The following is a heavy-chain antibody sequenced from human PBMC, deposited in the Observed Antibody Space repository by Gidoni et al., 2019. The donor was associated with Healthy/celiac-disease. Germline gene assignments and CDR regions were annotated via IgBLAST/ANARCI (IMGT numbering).Heavy chain of an antibody. V-gene: IGHV4-59*01. D-gene: IGHD4-17*01. Sequence: QVQLQDSGPGLMKPSETLSLTCPVSGGSISSYYWSWIRQPPGKGLEWIGYIYYSGSTNYNPSLKSRVTISVDTAKNQFSLKLSSVTAADTAVYYCARGLYGDYEVTDYYYYGMDVWGQGTTVTVSS. CDR3: ARGLYGDYEVTDYYYYGMDV. CDR1: GGSISSYY. J-gene: IGHJ6*02. CDR2: IYYSGST.